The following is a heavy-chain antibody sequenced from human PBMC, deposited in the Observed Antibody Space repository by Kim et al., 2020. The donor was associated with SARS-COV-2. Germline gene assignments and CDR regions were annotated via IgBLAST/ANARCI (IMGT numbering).Heavy chain of an antibody. V-gene: IGHV4-4*07. D-gene: IGHD4-17*01. Sequence: PSLKSLVAMSVDTSKNQFSLKLSSVTAADTAVYYCARDWDYGDYPNWFDPWGQGTLVTVSS. J-gene: IGHJ5*02. CDR3: ARDWDYGDYPNWFDP.